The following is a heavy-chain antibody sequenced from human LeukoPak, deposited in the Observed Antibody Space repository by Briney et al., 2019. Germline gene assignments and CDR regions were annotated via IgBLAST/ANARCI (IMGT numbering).Heavy chain of an antibody. CDR2: IWYDGSQK. CDR3: ARGQIAAPPDY. Sequence: GGSLRLSCAASGFTFSSYGMHWVRQVPGKGLEWVAVIWYDGSQKYYADSVKGRFTISRDNSKNTLYLQMNSLRAEDTAVYYCARGQIAAPPDYWGQGTLVTVSS. V-gene: IGHV3-33*01. J-gene: IGHJ4*02. CDR1: GFTFSSYG. D-gene: IGHD6-6*01.